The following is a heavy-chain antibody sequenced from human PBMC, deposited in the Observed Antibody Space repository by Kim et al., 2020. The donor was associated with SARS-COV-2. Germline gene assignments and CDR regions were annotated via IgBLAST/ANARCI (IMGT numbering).Heavy chain of an antibody. CDR2: INTDTGNP. CDR1: GYTFSAYA. V-gene: IGHV7-4-1*02. Sequence: ASVKVSCKASGYTFSAYAINWVRQAPGQGLEWMGWINTDTGNPTYAQGFTGRFVLSLDTSVSTAYLQISGLKAEDTAVYYCARRNVDTFLDYWGQGTLVTVSS. D-gene: IGHD5-18*01. J-gene: IGHJ4*02. CDR3: ARRNVDTFLDY.